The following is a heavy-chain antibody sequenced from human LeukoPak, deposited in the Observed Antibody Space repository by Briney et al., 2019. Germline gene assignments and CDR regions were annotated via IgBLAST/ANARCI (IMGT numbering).Heavy chain of an antibody. V-gene: IGHV1-18*01. CDR3: AREEGVRQQLEPLDY. CDR2: ISAYGGNT. D-gene: IGHD6-13*01. J-gene: IGHJ4*02. Sequence: ASVKVSCKASGYTFTSYGMSWVRQAPGQGLEWMGLISAYGGNTNYAQKLQGRVTMTRDTSTSTAYMELRSLRSDDTAVYYCAREEGVRQQLEPLDYWGQGTLVTVSS. CDR1: GYTFTSYG.